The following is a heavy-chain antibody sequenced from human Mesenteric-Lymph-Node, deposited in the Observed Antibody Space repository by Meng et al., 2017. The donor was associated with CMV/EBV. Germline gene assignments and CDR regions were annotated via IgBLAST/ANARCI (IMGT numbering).Heavy chain of an antibody. CDR3: VKDPELYY. CDR1: GFSFSGYA. V-gene: IGHV3-30*02. D-gene: IGHD3-10*01. J-gene: IGHJ4*02. Sequence: GESLKISCAASGFSFSGYAMSWVRLAPGRGLEWVAYIHYDGTIKLHADSVKGRFTISRDNSKNSFYLQMNSLRPEDTALYYCVKDPELYYWGQGTLVTVSS. CDR2: IHYDGTIK.